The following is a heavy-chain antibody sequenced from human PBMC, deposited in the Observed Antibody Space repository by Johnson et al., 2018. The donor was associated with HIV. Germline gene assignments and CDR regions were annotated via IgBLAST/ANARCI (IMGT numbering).Heavy chain of an antibody. CDR3: ARDGGYSSSWYKYALDI. D-gene: IGHD6-13*01. V-gene: IGHV3-30*03. CDR2: ISYDGSSK. Sequence: VQLVESGGGLVQPGGSLRLSCAASGFTFSSYAMHWVRQAPGKGLEWVAVISYDGSSKYYEDSGKGRFTISRDNSKNTLYLQMNSLRAEDTAVYYCARDGGYSSSWYKYALDIWGQGTMVIVS. J-gene: IGHJ3*02. CDR1: GFTFSSYA.